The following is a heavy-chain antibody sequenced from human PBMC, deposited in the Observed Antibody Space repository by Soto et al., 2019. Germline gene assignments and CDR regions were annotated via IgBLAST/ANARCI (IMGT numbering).Heavy chain of an antibody. V-gene: IGHV1-18*01. CDR1: GYTFTNYG. Sequence: ASVKVSFKASGYTFTNYGFTWVRQAPGQGLEWLGWISTYNGNTKYAQKVQGRLTMTTDTSTSTANMELTSLRSDDTALYYCARTTVTASYYYIDVWGKGATVTFSS. CDR3: ARTTVTASYYYIDV. J-gene: IGHJ6*03. CDR2: ISTYNGNT. D-gene: IGHD4-17*01.